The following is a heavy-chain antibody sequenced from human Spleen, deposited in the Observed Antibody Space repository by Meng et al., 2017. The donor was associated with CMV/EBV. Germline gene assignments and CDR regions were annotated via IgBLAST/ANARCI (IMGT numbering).Heavy chain of an antibody. J-gene: IGHJ4*02. CDR2: INPNSGGT. Sequence: ASVKVSCKASGYTFIAYYMHWVRQAPGQGLEWMGWINPNSGGTNYAQKFQGRVTMTRDTSISTAYMELSGLRFDDTAVYYCAREDSDSSGYYSVHHSWGQGTLVTVSS. V-gene: IGHV1-2*02. D-gene: IGHD3-22*01. CDR3: AREDSDSSGYYSVHHS. CDR1: GYTFIAYY.